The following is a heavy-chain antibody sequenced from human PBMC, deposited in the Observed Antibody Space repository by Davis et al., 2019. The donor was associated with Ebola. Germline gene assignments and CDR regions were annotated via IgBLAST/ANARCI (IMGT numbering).Heavy chain of an antibody. CDR2: IKQDGIEK. D-gene: IGHD2/OR15-2a*01. CDR1: GFTFSSYW. CDR3: ARDRILSRGWLDP. V-gene: IGHV3-7*03. Sequence: PGGSLRLSCAASGFTFSSYWMSWVRQAPGKGLEWVANIKQDGIEKYYVDTVKGRFSISRDNAKNSLYLQMNSLRAEDTAVYYCARDRILSRGWLDPWGQGTLVTVSS. J-gene: IGHJ5*02.